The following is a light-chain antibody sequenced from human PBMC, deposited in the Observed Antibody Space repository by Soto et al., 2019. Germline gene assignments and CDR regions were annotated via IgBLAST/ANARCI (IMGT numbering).Light chain of an antibody. CDR1: QSITGY. J-gene: IGKJ2*01. Sequence: DIQMTQSPSSLSASVGDRVTITCRASQSITGYLNWYQQKPGIAPKLLIYAAPSLQSGVPSRFSGSGSGTDFTLTISSLQPEDFATYYCQQSYSIPYTFGQGTKLEIK. CDR2: AAP. CDR3: QQSYSIPYT. V-gene: IGKV1-39*01.